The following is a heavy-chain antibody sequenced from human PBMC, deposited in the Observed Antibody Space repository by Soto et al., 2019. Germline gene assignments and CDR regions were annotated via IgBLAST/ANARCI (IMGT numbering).Heavy chain of an antibody. Sequence: EVQLLESGGGLVQPGGSLRLSCAASGFTFSSYAMSWFRQAPGKGLEWVSAISGSAGSTYYVDSVKGRFTISRDNSKNTLYLQMNSLRAEDTAVYYCAKGLGSSGYYYGAQIDYWGQGTLVTVS. D-gene: IGHD3-22*01. CDR2: ISGSAGST. CDR3: AKGLGSSGYYYGAQIDY. J-gene: IGHJ4*02. V-gene: IGHV3-23*01. CDR1: GFTFSSYA.